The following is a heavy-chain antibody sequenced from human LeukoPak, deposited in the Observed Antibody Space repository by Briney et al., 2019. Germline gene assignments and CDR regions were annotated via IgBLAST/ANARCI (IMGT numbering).Heavy chain of an antibody. Sequence: SETLSLTCTVSGGSISSSNYYWGWIRQPPGEGLEWIGSIYYSGSTYYNPSLKNRVTIAVDTSKNQFSLKLRSVTAADTAVYYCARHSRITVAGKRNTFDNWGQGTLVTVSS. J-gene: IGHJ4*02. V-gene: IGHV4-39*01. CDR3: ARHSRITVAGKRNTFDN. D-gene: IGHD6-19*01. CDR1: GGSISSSNYY. CDR2: IYYSGST.